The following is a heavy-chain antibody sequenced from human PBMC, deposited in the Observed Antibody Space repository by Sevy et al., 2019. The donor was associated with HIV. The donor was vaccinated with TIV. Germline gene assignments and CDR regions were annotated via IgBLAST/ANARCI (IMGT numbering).Heavy chain of an antibody. Sequence: GGSLRLSCAASGFTFSNYGMNWVRQAPGKGLEWGSSITGSGTYTYYADSVKGRFTISRDNSRDTLYLQMDSLRDDDTAVYYCSKARQQWPSDFWGQGTLVTVSS. D-gene: IGHD6-19*01. CDR1: GFTFSNYG. J-gene: IGHJ4*02. CDR2: ITGSGTYT. V-gene: IGHV3-23*01. CDR3: SKARQQWPSDF.